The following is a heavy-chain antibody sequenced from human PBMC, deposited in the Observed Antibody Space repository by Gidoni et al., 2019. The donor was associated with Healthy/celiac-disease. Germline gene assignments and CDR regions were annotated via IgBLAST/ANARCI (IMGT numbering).Heavy chain of an antibody. J-gene: IGHJ4*02. Sequence: EVQLVESGGGLVQPGRSLRLSCAASGFTFDDYAMHWVRQAPGKGLEWVSGISWNSGSIGYADSVKGRFTISRDNAKNSLYLQMNSLRAEDTALYYCAKAGGSVIAVAGTWIKPLVYWGQGTLVTVSS. CDR2: ISWNSGSI. V-gene: IGHV3-9*01. CDR3: AKAGGSVIAVAGTWIKPLVY. CDR1: GFTFDDYA. D-gene: IGHD6-19*01.